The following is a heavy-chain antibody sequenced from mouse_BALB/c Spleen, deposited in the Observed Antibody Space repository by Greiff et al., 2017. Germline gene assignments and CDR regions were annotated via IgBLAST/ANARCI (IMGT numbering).Heavy chain of an antibody. J-gene: IGHJ2*01. CDR1: GYSITSGYY. V-gene: IGHV3-6*02. CDR2: ISYDGSN. CDR3: AGGYPYYFDY. D-gene: IGHD2-2*01. Sequence: EVKLQESGPGLVKPSQSLSLTCSVTGYSITSGYYWNWIRQFPGNKLEWMGYISYDGSNNYNPSLKNRISITRDTSKNQFFLKLNSVTTEDTATYYCAGGYPYYFDYWGQGTTLTVSS.